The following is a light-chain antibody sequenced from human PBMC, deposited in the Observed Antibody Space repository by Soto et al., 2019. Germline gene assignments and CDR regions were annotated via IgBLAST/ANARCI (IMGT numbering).Light chain of an antibody. Sequence: EIQLTQSPATLSVSVGDSVTITCRASQYVGSLLAWYQQNPGKAPKLLIYKASNLQSGVPSRFSGSGSATEFTLTISSLQPDDSATYYCQRYNGTFGQGTRLE. V-gene: IGKV1-5*03. J-gene: IGKJ5*01. CDR2: KAS. CDR3: QRYNGT. CDR1: QYVGSL.